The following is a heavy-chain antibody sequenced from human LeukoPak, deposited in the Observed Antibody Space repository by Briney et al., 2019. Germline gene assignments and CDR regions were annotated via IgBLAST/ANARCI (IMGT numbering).Heavy chain of an antibody. D-gene: IGHD2-15*01. CDR1: GGTFSHEG. CDR2: IIPVMGLQ. J-gene: IGHJ6*03. Sequence: SVRVSCKASGGTFSHEGISWVRQAPGQGLEWVGGIIPVMGLQHYAPKFQGRVTITTADSTSTAYLDLSSLTYEDTAVYFCARAPEDVLVVSGEVYFYYMDVWGEGTTVTVSS. CDR3: ARAPEDVLVVSGEVYFYYMDV. V-gene: IGHV1-69*05.